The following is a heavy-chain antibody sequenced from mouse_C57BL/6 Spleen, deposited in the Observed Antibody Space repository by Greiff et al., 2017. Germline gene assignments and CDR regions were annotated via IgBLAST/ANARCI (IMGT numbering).Heavy chain of an antibody. J-gene: IGHJ3*01. Sequence: EVQLVESGPELVKPGASVKISCKASGYSFTGYYMNWVKQSPEKSLEWIGEINPSTGGTTYNQKFKAKATLTVDKSSSTAYMQLKSLTSEDSAVYYCARTLYGSSYDWGQGTLVTVSA. CDR3: ARTLYGSSYD. CDR1: GYSFTGYY. V-gene: IGHV1-42*01. D-gene: IGHD1-1*01. CDR2: INPSTGGT.